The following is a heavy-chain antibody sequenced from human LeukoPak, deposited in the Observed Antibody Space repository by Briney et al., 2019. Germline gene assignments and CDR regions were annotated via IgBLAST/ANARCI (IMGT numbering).Heavy chain of an antibody. CDR3: AKGGSTRRTVTKIYFDY. V-gene: IGHV3-30*04. J-gene: IGHJ4*02. CDR2: ISYDGSNK. CDR1: GFSFSSYA. D-gene: IGHD4-17*01. Sequence: GGSLRLSCAAAGFSFSSYAMYWVRRAPGKGLEWAAVISYDGSNKYYPDSVKGRFTISRDNSKNTLYLQMNSLRAEDTAVYYCAKGGSTRRTVTKIYFDYWGQGTLVTVSS.